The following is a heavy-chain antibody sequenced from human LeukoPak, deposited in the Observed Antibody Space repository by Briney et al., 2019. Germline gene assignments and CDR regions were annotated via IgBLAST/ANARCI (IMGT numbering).Heavy chain of an antibody. V-gene: IGHV3-30*04. D-gene: IGHD3-3*01. Sequence: GGSLRLSCAASGFTFSSYAMHWVRQAPGKGLEWVAVISYDGSNKYYADSVKGRFTISRDNSKNTLYLQMNSLRAEDTAVYYCARDWVKLIWSGYSYYFDYWGQGTLVTVSS. J-gene: IGHJ4*02. CDR3: ARDWVKLIWSGYSYYFDY. CDR2: ISYDGSNK. CDR1: GFTFSSYA.